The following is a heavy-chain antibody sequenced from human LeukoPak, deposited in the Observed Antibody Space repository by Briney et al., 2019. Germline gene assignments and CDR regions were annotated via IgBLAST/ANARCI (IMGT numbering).Heavy chain of an antibody. CDR1: GGSFSGYY. V-gene: IGHV4-34*01. CDR3: ARGPSGYHNT. Sequence: PSETLSLTCAVYGGSFSGYYWSWIRQPPGKGLEWIGEINHSGSTNYNPSLKSRVTISVDTSKNQFSLKLSSVTAADTAVCYCARGPSGYHNTGGQGTLVTVSS. CDR2: INHSGST. D-gene: IGHD5-12*01. J-gene: IGHJ4*02.